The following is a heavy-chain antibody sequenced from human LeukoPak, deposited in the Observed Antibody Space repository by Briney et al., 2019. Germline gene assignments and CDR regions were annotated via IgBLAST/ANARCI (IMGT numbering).Heavy chain of an antibody. CDR3: ARDAHLPTCGGDCYFDY. Sequence: PGGSLRLSCAASGFTFSSYSMNWVRQAPGKGLEWVSSISSSSSYIYYADSVKGRFTISRGNAKNSLYLQMNSLRAEDTAVYYCARDAHLPTCGGDCYFDYWGQGTLVTVSS. CDR1: GFTFSSYS. CDR2: ISSSSSYI. V-gene: IGHV3-21*01. J-gene: IGHJ4*02. D-gene: IGHD2-21*02.